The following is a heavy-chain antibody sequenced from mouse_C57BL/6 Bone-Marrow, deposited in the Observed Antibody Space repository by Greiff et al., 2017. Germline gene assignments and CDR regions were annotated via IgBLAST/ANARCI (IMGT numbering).Heavy chain of an antibody. V-gene: IGHV1-81*01. J-gene: IGHJ3*01. D-gene: IGHD1-1*01. CDR1: GYTFTSYG. Sequence: QVQLQQSGAELARPGASVKLSCKASGYTFTSYGISCVKQRTGQGLEWIGEIYPRSGNTYYNEKFKGKATLTADKSSSTAYMELRRLTSADSAVYVVASGHYYGSSYIAYWGQGTLVTVSA. CDR2: IYPRSGNT. CDR3: ASGHYYGSSYIAY.